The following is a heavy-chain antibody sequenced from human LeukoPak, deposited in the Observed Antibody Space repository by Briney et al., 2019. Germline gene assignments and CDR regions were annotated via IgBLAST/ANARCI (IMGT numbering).Heavy chain of an antibody. CDR3: ARDNYCSSTDCYNFDY. J-gene: IGHJ4*02. D-gene: IGHD2-2*02. CDR1: GFTFSSYA. V-gene: IGHV3-23*01. Sequence: PPGGSLRLSCAASGFTFSSYAMSWVRQAPGKGLEWVSAISGSGGSTYYADSVKGRFTISRDTSTNTLYLQMNSLRVDDTAVYYCARDNYCSSTDCYNFDYWGQGTLVTVSS. CDR2: ISGSGGST.